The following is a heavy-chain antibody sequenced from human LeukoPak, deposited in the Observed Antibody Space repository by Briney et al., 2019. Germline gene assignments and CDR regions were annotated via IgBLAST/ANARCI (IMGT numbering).Heavy chain of an antibody. CDR3: ARLNYYYDGSGHYSHFDY. V-gene: IGHV3-20*04. CDR2: INWNGGST. Sequence: PGGSLRLSCAASGFTFDDYGMSWVRQAPGKGLEWVSGINWNGGSTGYADSVKGRFTISRDNAKNSLYLQMNSLRAEDTALYYCARLNYYYDGSGHYSHFDYWGQGTLVTVSS. CDR1: GFTFDDYG. D-gene: IGHD3-22*01. J-gene: IGHJ4*02.